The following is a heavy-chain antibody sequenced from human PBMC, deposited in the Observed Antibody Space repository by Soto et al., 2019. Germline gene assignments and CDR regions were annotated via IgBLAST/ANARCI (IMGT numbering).Heavy chain of an antibody. CDR1: GYTFTSYG. Sequence: QVQLVQSGAEVKKPGASVKVSCKASGYTFTSYGISWVRQAPGQGLEWMGWISAYNGNTNYAQQLQGRVTMTTDTATSTAYMGVRNLRSDDTAVYYCARAAVLRYFDGLFEVAGMAVWGQGTTVTVSS. CDR3: ARAAVLRYFDGLFEVAGMAV. J-gene: IGHJ6*02. V-gene: IGHV1-18*01. D-gene: IGHD3-9*01. CDR2: ISAYNGNT.